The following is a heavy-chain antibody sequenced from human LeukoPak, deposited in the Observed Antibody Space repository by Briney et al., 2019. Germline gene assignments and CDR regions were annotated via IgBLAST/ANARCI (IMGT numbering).Heavy chain of an antibody. D-gene: IGHD3-22*01. CDR1: GYTFTSYD. CDR3: ARHTYYYDSSGYSIDY. J-gene: IGHJ4*02. Sequence: SVKVSCKASGYTFTSYDINWVRQATGQGLEWMGRIVPIFGTANYAQKFQGRVTITTDESTSTAYMELSSLRSEDTAVYYCARHTYYYDSSGYSIDYWGQGTLVTVSS. CDR2: IVPIFGTA. V-gene: IGHV1-69*05.